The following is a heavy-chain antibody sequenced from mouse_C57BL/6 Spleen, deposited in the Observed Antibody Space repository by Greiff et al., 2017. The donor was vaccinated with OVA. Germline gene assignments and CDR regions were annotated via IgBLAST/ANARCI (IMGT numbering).Heavy chain of an antibody. D-gene: IGHD2-3*01. J-gene: IGHJ2*01. Sequence: EVQLVESGPGLVKPSQSLSLTCSVTGYSITSGYYWNWIRQFPGNKLEWMGYISYDGSNNYNPSLKNLISITRDTSKNQFFLKLNSVTTEDTATYYCAREDGYLDYWGQGTTLTVSS. CDR2: ISYDGSN. V-gene: IGHV3-6*01. CDR3: AREDGYLDY. CDR1: GYSITSGYY.